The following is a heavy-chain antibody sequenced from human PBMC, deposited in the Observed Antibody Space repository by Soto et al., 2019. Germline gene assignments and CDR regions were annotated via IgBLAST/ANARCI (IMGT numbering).Heavy chain of an antibody. J-gene: IGHJ5*02. CDR3: ARGPIAVAGFWFDP. CDR2: INPNSGGT. D-gene: IGHD6-19*01. Sequence: ASVKVSCKASGYTFTGYYMHWVRQAPGQGLEWMGWINPNSGGTNYAQKFQGWVTMTRDTSISTAYMELSRLRSDDTAVYYCARGPIAVAGFWFDPWGQGTLVTSPQ. V-gene: IGHV1-2*04. CDR1: GYTFTGYY.